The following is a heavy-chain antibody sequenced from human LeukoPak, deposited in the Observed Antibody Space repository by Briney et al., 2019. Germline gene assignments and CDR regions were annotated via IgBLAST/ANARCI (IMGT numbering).Heavy chain of an antibody. J-gene: IGHJ4*02. CDR1: GFSFSSYE. D-gene: IGHD3-3*01. V-gene: IGHV3-48*03. CDR3: AIFGVVSNFDY. CDR2: ISSSGSII. Sequence: PGGSLRLSCAASGFSFSSYEVNWVRQAPGKGLKWVSYISSSGSIIYYADSVKGRFTISRDNAKNSLYLQMNSLRAEDTAVYYCAIFGVVSNFDYWGQGTLVTVSS.